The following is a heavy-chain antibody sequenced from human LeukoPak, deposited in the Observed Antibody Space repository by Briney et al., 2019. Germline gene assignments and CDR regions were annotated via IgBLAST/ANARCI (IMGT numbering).Heavy chain of an antibody. CDR2: INHSGST. CDR3: ARQRGNSRNFDN. V-gene: IGHV4-34*01. Sequence: SETLSLTCAVYGGSFSGYYWNWIRQPPGKGLEWIGEINHSGSTNYNPSLKSRVTIFVDTSKSQFSLNLSSVTAADTAVYHCARQRGNSRNFDNWGQGTLVTVSS. J-gene: IGHJ4*02. CDR1: GGSFSGYY. D-gene: IGHD4-23*01.